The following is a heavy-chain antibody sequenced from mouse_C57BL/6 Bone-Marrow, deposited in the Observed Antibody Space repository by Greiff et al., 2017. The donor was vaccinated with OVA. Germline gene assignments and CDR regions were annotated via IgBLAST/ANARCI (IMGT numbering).Heavy chain of an antibody. V-gene: IGHV14-3*01. CDR3: APYDSYFDY. D-gene: IGHD2-4*01. Sequence: VQLQQPGAELVKPGASVKVSCKASGYTFTSYWMHWVKQRPEQGLEWIGRIDPANGNTKYAPKFQGKATITADTSSNTAYLQLSSLTSEDTAIYYCAPYDSYFDYWGQGTTLTVSS. CDR1: GYTFTSYW. CDR2: IDPANGNT. J-gene: IGHJ2*01.